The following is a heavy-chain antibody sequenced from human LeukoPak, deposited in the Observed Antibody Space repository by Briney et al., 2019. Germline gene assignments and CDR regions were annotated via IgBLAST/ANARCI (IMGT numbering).Heavy chain of an antibody. CDR2: FSGSGGST. CDR3: AKMRLAAMIGGRYFDY. J-gene: IGHJ4*02. D-gene: IGHD3-22*01. V-gene: IGHV3-23*01. CDR1: GFTFSSYA. Sequence: GGSLRLSCAASGFTFSSYAMSWVRQAPGKGLEWVSAFSGSGGSTYYADSVKGRFTISRDNSKNTLYLQMNSLRAEDTAVYYCAKMRLAAMIGGRYFDYWGQGTLVTVSS.